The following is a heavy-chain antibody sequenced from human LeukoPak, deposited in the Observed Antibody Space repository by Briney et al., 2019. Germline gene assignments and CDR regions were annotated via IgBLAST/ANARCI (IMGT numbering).Heavy chain of an antibody. V-gene: IGHV3-23*01. CDR3: AKYLTRWLVPDDAFDI. CDR1: GFIFSSYA. CDR2: ISGSGGST. J-gene: IGHJ3*02. D-gene: IGHD6-19*01. Sequence: GGSLRLSCAASGFIFSSYAMSWVRQAPRKGLEWVSAISGSGGSTYYADSVKGRFTISRDNSKNTLYLQMNSLRAEDTAVYYCAKYLTRWLVPDDAFDIWGQGTMVTASS.